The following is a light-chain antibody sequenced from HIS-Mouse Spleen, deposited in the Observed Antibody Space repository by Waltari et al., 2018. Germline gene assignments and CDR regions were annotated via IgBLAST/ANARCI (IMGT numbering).Light chain of an antibody. J-gene: IGKJ4*01. Sequence: DIQLTQSPSFLSASVGDRVHITCRASQGISSYLAWYQQKPGKAPKLLIYAASTLQSGVPSRFSGSGSGTEFTLTISSLQPEDFATYYCQQLNSYPLFGGGTKVEIK. CDR3: QQLNSYPL. CDR2: AAS. V-gene: IGKV1-9*01. CDR1: QGISSY.